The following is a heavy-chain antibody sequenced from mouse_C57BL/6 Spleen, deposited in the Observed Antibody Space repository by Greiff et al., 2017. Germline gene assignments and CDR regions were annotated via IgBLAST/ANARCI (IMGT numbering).Heavy chain of an antibody. D-gene: IGHD2-12*01. CDR2: ISYDGSN. J-gene: IGHJ3*01. V-gene: IGHV3-6*01. CDR3: ARGKDYSPWFAY. Sequence: EVQLQQSGPGLVKPSQSLSLTCSVTGYSITSGYYWNWIRQFPGNKLEWMGYISYDGSNNYNPSLKNRISITRDTSKNQFFLKLNSVTTEDTATYYCARGKDYSPWFAYWGQGTLVTVSA. CDR1: GYSITSGYY.